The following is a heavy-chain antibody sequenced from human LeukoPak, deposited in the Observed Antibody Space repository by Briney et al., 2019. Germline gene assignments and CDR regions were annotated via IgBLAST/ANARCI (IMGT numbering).Heavy chain of an antibody. CDR3: ARQDYDFWSGYQRRFDY. CDR1: GGSISSGGYY. CDR2: IYYSGNT. J-gene: IGHJ4*02. Sequence: PSQTLSLTCTVSGGSISSGGYYWSWIRQHPGKGLEWIGYIYYSGNTYYNPSLKSRVTISVDTSKNQFSLKLSSVTAADTAVYYCARQDYDFWSGYQRRFDYWGQGTLVTVSS. D-gene: IGHD3-3*01. V-gene: IGHV4-31*03.